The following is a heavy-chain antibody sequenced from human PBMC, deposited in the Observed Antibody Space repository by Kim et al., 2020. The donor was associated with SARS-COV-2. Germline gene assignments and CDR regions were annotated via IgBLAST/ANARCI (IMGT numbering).Heavy chain of an antibody. J-gene: IGHJ5*01. Sequence: PSLKSRVTISVDTSKNQFSLKMSSVTAADTAVYYCARIRELTGINWLDSWGQGTLVTVSS. D-gene: IGHD3-10*01. CDR3: ARIRELTGINWLDS. V-gene: IGHV4-34*01.